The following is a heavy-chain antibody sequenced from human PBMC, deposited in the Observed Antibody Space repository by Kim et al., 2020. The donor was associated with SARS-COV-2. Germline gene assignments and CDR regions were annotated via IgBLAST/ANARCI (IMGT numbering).Heavy chain of an antibody. CDR3: ARARITMIVVVIREAHYFDY. Sequence: SETLSLTCTVSGGSISSSSYYWGWIRQPPGKGLEWIGSIYYSGSTYYNPSLKSRVTISVDTSKNQFSLKLSSVTAADTAVYYCARARITMIVVVIREAHYFDYWGQGTLVTVSS. CDR2: IYYSGST. J-gene: IGHJ4*02. CDR1: GGSISSSSYY. V-gene: IGHV4-39*01. D-gene: IGHD3-22*01.